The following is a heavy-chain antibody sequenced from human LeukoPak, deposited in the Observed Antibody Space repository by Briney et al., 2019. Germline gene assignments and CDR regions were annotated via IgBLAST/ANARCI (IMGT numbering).Heavy chain of an antibody. CDR1: GGSISSHF. CDR2: IYASGST. J-gene: IGHJ4*02. Sequence: SGTLSLTCTVSGGSISSHFWTWIRQPAGKGLEWIGRIYASGSTNYNPSLKSRVTLSVDTSKNQFSLKLNSVTAADTAVYYCAREGPIVGATTIDYWGQGTLVTVSS. CDR3: AREGPIVGATTIDY. V-gene: IGHV4-4*07. D-gene: IGHD1-26*01.